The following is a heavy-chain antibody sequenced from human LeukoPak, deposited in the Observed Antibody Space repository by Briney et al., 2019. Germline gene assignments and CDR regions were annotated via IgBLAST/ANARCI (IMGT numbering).Heavy chain of an antibody. CDR2: INPNSGGT. CDR1: GYTFTGYY. D-gene: IGHD1-26*01. Sequence: GASVKVSCKASGYTFTGYYMHWVRQAPGQGLEWMGRINPNSGGTNYAQQFQGRVTMTRDTSISTVYMELSRLRSDDTAVYYCARDRGTRARNWFDPWGQGTLVTVSS. V-gene: IGHV1-2*06. CDR3: ARDRGTRARNWFDP. J-gene: IGHJ5*02.